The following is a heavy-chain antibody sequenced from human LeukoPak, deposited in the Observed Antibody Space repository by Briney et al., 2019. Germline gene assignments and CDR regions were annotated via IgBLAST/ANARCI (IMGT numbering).Heavy chain of an antibody. J-gene: IGHJ4*02. V-gene: IGHV3-66*04. CDR3: ARLHYDVLTGPFDY. D-gene: IGHD3-9*01. CDR1: GFTFSSYA. Sequence: GGSLRLSCAASGFTFSSYAMSWVRQAPGKGLEWVSIIYSGGATFYADSVKGRFTISRENSKNTLWLQMNSLRAEDTAVYYCARLHYDVLTGPFDYWGQGTLVTVSS. CDR2: IYSGGAT.